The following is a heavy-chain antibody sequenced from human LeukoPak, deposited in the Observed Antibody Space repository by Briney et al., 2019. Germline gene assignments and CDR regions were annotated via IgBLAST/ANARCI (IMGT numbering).Heavy chain of an antibody. D-gene: IGHD2-2*01. CDR3: ARLGYCSSTSCSNNWFDP. Sequence: SETLSLTCAVSGGSISSGGYSWSWIRQPPGKGLEWIGYIYHSGSTYYNPSLKSRVTISVDRSKNQFSLKLSSVTAADTAVYYCARLGYCSSTSCSNNWFDPWGQGTLVTVS. V-gene: IGHV4-30-2*01. CDR2: IYHSGST. CDR1: GGSISSGGYS. J-gene: IGHJ5*02.